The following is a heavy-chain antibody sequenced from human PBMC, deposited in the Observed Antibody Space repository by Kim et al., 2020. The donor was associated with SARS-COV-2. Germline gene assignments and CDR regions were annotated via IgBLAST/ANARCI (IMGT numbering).Heavy chain of an antibody. D-gene: IGHD3-22*01. J-gene: IGHJ4*02. V-gene: IGHV3-23*01. CDR3: AKTGGLKRITMIVVVITYFDY. Sequence: FTIARDKSKNTLYLQMNSLRAEDTAVYYCAKTGGLKRITMIVVVITYFDYWGQGTLVTVSS.